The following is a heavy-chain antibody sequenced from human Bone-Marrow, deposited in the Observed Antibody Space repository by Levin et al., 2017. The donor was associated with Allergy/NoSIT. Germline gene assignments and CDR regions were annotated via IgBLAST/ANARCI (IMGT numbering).Heavy chain of an antibody. CDR2: IWYDGSNK. J-gene: IGHJ4*02. Sequence: LSLTCAASGFTFSSYGMHWVRQAPGKGLEWVAVIWYDGSNKYYADSVKGRFTISRDNSKNTLYLQMNSLRAEDTAVYYCARTPVVAAAGNFDYWGQGTLVTVSS. V-gene: IGHV3-33*01. D-gene: IGHD6-13*01. CDR3: ARTPVVAAAGNFDY. CDR1: GFTFSSYG.